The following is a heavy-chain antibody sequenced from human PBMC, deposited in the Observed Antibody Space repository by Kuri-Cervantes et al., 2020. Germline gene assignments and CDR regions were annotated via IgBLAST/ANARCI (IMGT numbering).Heavy chain of an antibody. CDR2: ISYDGSNK. CDR1: GFTFSDYY. CDR3: ARDFSVTNPFSFDY. V-gene: IGHV3-30*03. Sequence: GGSLRLSCAASGFTFSDYYMSWVRQAPGKGLEWVAVISYDGSNKYYADSVKGRFTISRDNSKNTLYLQMNSLRAEDTAVYYCARDFSVTNPFSFDYWGQGTLVTVSS. D-gene: IGHD2-21*02. J-gene: IGHJ4*02.